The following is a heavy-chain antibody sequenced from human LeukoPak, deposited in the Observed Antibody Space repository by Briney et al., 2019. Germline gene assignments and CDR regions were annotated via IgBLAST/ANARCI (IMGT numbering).Heavy chain of an antibody. D-gene: IGHD3-22*01. CDR1: GFTFSSFG. CDR3: AKRFYYENSGQGFDY. V-gene: IGHV3-23*01. CDR2: ISGSGGIT. Sequence: GGSLRLSCAASGFTFSSFGINWVRQAPGKGLEWVSIISGSGGITHYADSVKGRFTISRDNPKNTVYLQMNSLRVEDTAVYYCAKRFYYENSGQGFDYWGQGTLVTDSS. J-gene: IGHJ4*02.